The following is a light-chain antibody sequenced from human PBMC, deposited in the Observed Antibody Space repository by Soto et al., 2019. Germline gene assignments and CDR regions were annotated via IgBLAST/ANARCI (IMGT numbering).Light chain of an antibody. J-gene: IGKJ1*01. Sequence: DIQMTQSPSTLSASVGDRVTITCRASQSISSWLAWYQQKPGKAPKLLIYKASILESGVPSRFSGSGSGTEFTLTIISLQPDDFATYYCQQYNSYPWTFGQGTKVEIK. CDR3: QQYNSYPWT. V-gene: IGKV1-5*03. CDR1: QSISSW. CDR2: KAS.